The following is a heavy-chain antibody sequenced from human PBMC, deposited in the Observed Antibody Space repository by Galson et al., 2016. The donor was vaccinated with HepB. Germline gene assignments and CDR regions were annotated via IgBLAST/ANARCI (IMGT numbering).Heavy chain of an antibody. D-gene: IGHD3-3*01. V-gene: IGHV3-30-3*01. CDR1: GFTFSRYA. J-gene: IGHJ5*02. CDR3: ARGLEWEMLSS. CDR2: VSYDGNNK. Sequence: SLRLSCAASGFTFSRYAMHWVRQAPGKGLEWVAVVSYDGNNKYYADSVKGRFTISRDDSRNTLHLQMNSLRTEDTAIYFCARGLEWEMLSSWGQGTLVTVSS.